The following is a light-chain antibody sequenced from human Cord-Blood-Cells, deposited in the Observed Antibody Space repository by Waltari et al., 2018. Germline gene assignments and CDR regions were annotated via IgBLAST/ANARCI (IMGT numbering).Light chain of an antibody. Sequence: EIVWTQSQGTLSLSPGERATLSCRASQSVSSSYLAWYQQKPGQAPRLLIYGASSRATGIPDRFSGSGSGTDFTLTISRLEPEDFAVYYCQQYGSSPALTFGGGTKVEIK. CDR3: QQYGSSPALT. CDR1: QSVSSSY. J-gene: IGKJ4*01. CDR2: GAS. V-gene: IGKV3-20*01.